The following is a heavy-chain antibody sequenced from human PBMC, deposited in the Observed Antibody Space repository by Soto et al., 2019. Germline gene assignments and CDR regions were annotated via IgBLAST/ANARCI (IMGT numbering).Heavy chain of an antibody. CDR3: ARAKLERRWGGAFDI. CDR1: GGSVSSGSYY. CDR2: IYYSGST. V-gene: IGHV4-61*01. J-gene: IGHJ3*02. D-gene: IGHD1-1*01. Sequence: QVQLQESGPGLVKPSETLSLTCTVSGGSVSSGSYYWSWIRQPPGKGLEWIGYIYYSGSTNYNPSLKSRVTISVDTSKNQFSLTLSSVTAADTAVYYCARAKLERRWGGAFDIWGQGTMVTVSS.